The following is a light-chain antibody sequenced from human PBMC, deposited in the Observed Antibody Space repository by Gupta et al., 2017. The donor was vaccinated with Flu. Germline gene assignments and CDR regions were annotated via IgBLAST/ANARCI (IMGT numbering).Light chain of an antibody. CDR3: QSYDSSRSCFWV. CDR2: GDS. Sequence: QSVLTPPPSVAGAPGLTVTISCPGGRCQVGTPYEINWYQQLPATATKILIYGDSNRPSGGLDQFSGSNSGTSAALAITGLQVEEEADYYCQSYDSSRSCFWVFGGGTKMTVL. J-gene: IGLJ3*02. V-gene: IGLV1-40*01. CDR1: RCQVGTPYE.